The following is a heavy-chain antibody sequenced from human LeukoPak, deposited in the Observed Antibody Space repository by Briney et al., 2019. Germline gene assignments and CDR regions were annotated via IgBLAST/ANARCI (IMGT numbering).Heavy chain of an antibody. J-gene: IGHJ3*02. V-gene: IGHV4-34*01. CDR3: AREVVVAAPAGAFDI. CDR2: INHSGST. Sequence: PSETLSLTCAVYGGSFSGYYWSWIRQPPGKGLEWIGEINHSGSTNYNPSLKSRVTISVDTSKNQFSLKLSSVTAADTAVYYCAREVVVAAPAGAFDIWGQGTMVTVSS. CDR1: GGSFSGYY. D-gene: IGHD2-15*01.